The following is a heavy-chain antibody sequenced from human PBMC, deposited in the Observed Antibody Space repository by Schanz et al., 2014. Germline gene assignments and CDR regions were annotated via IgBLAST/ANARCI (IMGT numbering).Heavy chain of an antibody. V-gene: IGHV3-33*01. Sequence: QVQLVESGGGVVQPGGSLRLSCAASGFTFSNYGIHWVRQAPGKGLEWVAVIYYDGGLRFFADSVRGRVTISRDNSNNMVYLQMNSLRAEDTAVYYCVRAGYETTGYYHLESWVGDYFDSWGQGALVTVSS. D-gene: IGHD3-22*01. J-gene: IGHJ4*02. CDR3: VRAGYETTGYYHLESWVGDYFDS. CDR1: GFTFSNYG. CDR2: IYYDGGLR.